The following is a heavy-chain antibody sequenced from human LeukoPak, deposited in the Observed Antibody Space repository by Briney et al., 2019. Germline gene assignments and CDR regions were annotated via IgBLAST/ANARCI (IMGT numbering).Heavy chain of an antibody. CDR1: GFKFSDHY. CDR2: ISGSGGST. J-gene: IGHJ4*02. D-gene: IGHD3-10*01. CDR3: AKDGVGSGSSHHFDY. V-gene: IGHV3-23*01. Sequence: QPGGSQRLSCAASGFKFSDHYIDWARQAPGKGLEWVSAISGSGGSTYYADSVKGRFTISRDNSKNTLYLQMNSLRAEDTAVYYCAKDGVGSGSSHHFDYWGQGTLVTVSS.